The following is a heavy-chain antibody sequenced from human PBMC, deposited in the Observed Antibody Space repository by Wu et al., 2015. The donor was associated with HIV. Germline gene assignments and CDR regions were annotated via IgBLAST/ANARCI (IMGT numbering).Heavy chain of an antibody. Sequence: QVQLVQSGAEVKKPGASVKVSCKAFGYTFTNYDINWVRQATGQGLEWMGWMNPNSGNTGHAQKFQGRVTITRNTSISTAYMELSSLRSEDTAVYYCARGRGYEKGVDYWGQGTLVTVSS. J-gene: IGHJ4*02. CDR3: ARGRGYEKGVDY. CDR2: MNPNSGNT. D-gene: IGHD5-12*01. CDR1: GYTFTNYD. V-gene: IGHV1-8*03.